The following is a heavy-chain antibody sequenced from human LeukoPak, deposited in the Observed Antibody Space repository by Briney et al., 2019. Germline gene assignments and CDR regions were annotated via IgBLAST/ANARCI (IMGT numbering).Heavy chain of an antibody. CDR3: ARSPLSIAARPFFDY. CDR1: GGSFSGYY. CDR2: INHSGST. Sequence: PSETLSLTCAVYGGSFSGYYWSWIRQPPGKGLEWIGEINHSGSTNYNPSLKSRVTISVDTSKNQFSLKLSSVTAADTAVYYCARSPLSIAARPFFDYWGQGTLVTVSS. J-gene: IGHJ4*02. D-gene: IGHD6-6*01. V-gene: IGHV4-34*01.